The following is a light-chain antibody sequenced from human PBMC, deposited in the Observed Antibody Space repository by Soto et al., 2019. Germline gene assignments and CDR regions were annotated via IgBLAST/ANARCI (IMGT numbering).Light chain of an antibody. CDR2: ATS. CDR3: QQARSFPVT. V-gene: IGKV1D-12*01. J-gene: IGKJ5*01. CDR1: QDVGRW. Sequence: TPLTQSQSAVSASGQDTVPSSCLSSQDVGRWLSWYQQKPGKAPKILIFATSTLQSGVPSRFSGSGSGTDFTLTITSLQSEDFATYYCQQARSFPVTFAQGTRLEIK.